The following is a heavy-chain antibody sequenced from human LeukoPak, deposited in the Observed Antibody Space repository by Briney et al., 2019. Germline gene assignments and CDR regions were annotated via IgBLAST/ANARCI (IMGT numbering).Heavy chain of an antibody. CDR2: ISAFNGNT. CDR1: GYTFISYG. J-gene: IGHJ4*02. D-gene: IGHD1-1*01. CDR3: ARVKNPNWNPFDY. V-gene: IGHV1-18*01. Sequence: ASVKVSCKASGYTFISYGISWVRQAPGQGLEWMGWISAFNGNTNYAQNLQGRVTMTTDTSTSTAYMELRSLRSDDTAVYYCARVKNPNWNPFDYWGQGTLVTVSS.